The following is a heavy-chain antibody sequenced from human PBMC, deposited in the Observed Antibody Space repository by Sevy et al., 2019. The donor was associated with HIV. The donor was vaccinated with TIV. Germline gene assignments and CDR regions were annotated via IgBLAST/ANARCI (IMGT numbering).Heavy chain of an antibody. CDR1: GYTLSELS. D-gene: IGHD3-22*01. CDR3: AITKDYYDNSGYPFDY. Sequence: ASVKVFCKVFGYTLSELSMHWVRQTPGKGLEWMGSFDPEDGETIYAQKFQGRVAMTEDKSTDTAYMELRSLRSEDTAVFYCAITKDYYDNSGYPFDYWGQGTLVTVSS. J-gene: IGHJ4*02. V-gene: IGHV1-24*01. CDR2: FDPEDGET.